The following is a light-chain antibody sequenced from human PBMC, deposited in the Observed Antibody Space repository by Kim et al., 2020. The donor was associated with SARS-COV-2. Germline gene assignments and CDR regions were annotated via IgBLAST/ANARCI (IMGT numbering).Light chain of an antibody. Sequence: KTVTISCTRSSGYIANNYVQWYQQRPGSAPTSVIYEDTKRPSGVPDRFSGSLDRSSNSASLIISGLRTEDEADYYCQSYDSNNRWVFGGGTQLTVL. CDR3: QSYDSNNRWV. V-gene: IGLV6-57*03. J-gene: IGLJ3*02. CDR1: SGYIANNY. CDR2: EDT.